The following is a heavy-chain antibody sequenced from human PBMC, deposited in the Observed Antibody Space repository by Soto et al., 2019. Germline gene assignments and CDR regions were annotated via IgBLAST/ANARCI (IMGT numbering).Heavy chain of an antibody. J-gene: IGHJ6*02. CDR1: GFTFSSYG. CDR3: AKALLGAYYYYGMDV. Sequence: QVQLVESGGGVVQPGRSLRLSCAASGFTFSSYGMHWVRQAPGKGLEWVAVISYDGSNKYYADSVKGRFTISRDNYKNTLYLQMNSLRAEDTAVYYCAKALLGAYYYYGMDVWGQGTTVTVSS. V-gene: IGHV3-30*18. CDR2: ISYDGSNK. D-gene: IGHD3-16*01.